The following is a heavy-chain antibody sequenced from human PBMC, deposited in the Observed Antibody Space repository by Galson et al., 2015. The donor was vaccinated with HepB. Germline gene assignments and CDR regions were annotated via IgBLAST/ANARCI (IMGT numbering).Heavy chain of an antibody. J-gene: IGHJ3*02. CDR1: GFTFSSYE. V-gene: IGHV3-48*03. Sequence: SLRLSCAASGFTFSSYEMNWVRQAPGKGLEWVSYISSSGSTIYYADSVKGRFTISRDNAKNSLYLQMNSLRAEDTAVYYCARHMHQYYYDSSGYPLYPNDAFDIWGQGTMVTVSS. D-gene: IGHD3-22*01. CDR2: ISSSGSTI. CDR3: ARHMHQYYYDSSGYPLYPNDAFDI.